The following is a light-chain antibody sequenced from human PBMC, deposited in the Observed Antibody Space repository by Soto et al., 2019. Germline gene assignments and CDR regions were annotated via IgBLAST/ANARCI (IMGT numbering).Light chain of an antibody. V-gene: IGKV1-9*01. CDR3: QQLRSYPST. CDR2: AAS. J-gene: IGKJ4*01. Sequence: DIQMTQSPSILSASVGDRVTITCRASQDISSYLAWYQQKPGKAPTLLIYAASTLQSGVPSGFSGSGFGTDFTLTISSLQAEDFASYYCQQLRSYPSTFGGGTKVDIK. CDR1: QDISSY.